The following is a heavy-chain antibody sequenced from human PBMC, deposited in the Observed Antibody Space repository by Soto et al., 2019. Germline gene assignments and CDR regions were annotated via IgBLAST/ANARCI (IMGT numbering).Heavy chain of an antibody. Sequence: LRLSCAASGFTFDDYTMHWVRQAPGKGLEWVSLISWDGGSTYYADSVKGRFTISRDNSKNSLYLQMNSLRTEDTALYYCAKNRGGYLYYFDYWGQGTLVTVSS. D-gene: IGHD3-22*01. J-gene: IGHJ4*02. CDR3: AKNRGGYLYYFDY. CDR1: GFTFDDYT. CDR2: ISWDGGST. V-gene: IGHV3-43*01.